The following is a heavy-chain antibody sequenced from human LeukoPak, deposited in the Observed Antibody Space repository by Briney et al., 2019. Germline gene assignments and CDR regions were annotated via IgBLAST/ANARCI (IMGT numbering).Heavy chain of an antibody. J-gene: IGHJ2*01. D-gene: IGHD6-13*01. V-gene: IGHV3-72*01. Sequence: GGSLRLSCAASGFTFSDYYMDWVRQASGKGLDWVARIRNKANTYTTEYAASVKGRFTISRDESKNSLYLQMNSLKTEDTAVYSCARAGVGTRYFDLWGRGTLVTVSS. CDR2: IRNKANTYTT. CDR3: ARAGVGTRYFDL. CDR1: GFTFSDYY.